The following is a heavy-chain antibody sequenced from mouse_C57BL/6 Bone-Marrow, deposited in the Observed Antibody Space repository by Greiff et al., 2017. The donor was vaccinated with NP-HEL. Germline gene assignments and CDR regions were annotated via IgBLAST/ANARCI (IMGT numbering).Heavy chain of an antibody. V-gene: IGHV1-80*01. CDR3: ARGAY. CDR2: IYPGDGAT. J-gene: IGHJ3*01. CDR1: GYAFSSYW. Sequence: QVQLQQSGAELVKPGASVKISCKASGYAFSSYWMTWVKQRPGKGLEWIGQIYPGDGATTYNGKFKDKASLTADKSSSTAYMQLSSLTSEDSAVYFCARGAYWGQGTLVTVSA.